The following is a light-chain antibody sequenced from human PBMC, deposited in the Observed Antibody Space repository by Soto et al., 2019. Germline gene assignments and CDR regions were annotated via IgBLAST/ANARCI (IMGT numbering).Light chain of an antibody. CDR3: QNDNSAPFT. Sequence: DIQMTQSPSSLSASVGDRVTITCRASQGISNYLAWYQQKPGKVPKLLIYAASTLPSGVPSRFSGSGSGTDFTLTISSLQPEDVASYYCQNDNSAPFTFGPGTEVDIK. CDR1: QGISNY. CDR2: AAS. V-gene: IGKV1-27*01. J-gene: IGKJ3*01.